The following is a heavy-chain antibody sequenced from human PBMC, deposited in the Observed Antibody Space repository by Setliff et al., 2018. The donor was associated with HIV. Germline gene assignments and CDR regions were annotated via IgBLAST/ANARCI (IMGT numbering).Heavy chain of an antibody. CDR3: ASRVYYYDSNNFLREEGFDP. D-gene: IGHD3-22*01. CDR2: IYYSGST. Sequence: PSETLSLTCAVYGGSFTNYYWSWIRQPPGKGLEWIGSIYYSGSTYYNPSLKSRVTISIDTSKNQFSLNLTSVTAADTAVYYCASRVYYYDSNNFLREEGFDPWGQGTLVTVSS. V-gene: IGHV4-39*01. J-gene: IGHJ5*02. CDR1: GGSFTNYY.